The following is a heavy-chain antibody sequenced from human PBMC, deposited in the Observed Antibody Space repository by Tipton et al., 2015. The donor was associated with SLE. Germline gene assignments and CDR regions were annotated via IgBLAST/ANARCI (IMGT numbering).Heavy chain of an antibody. CDR3: ARDRDIVLERVPIPPAFDI. V-gene: IGHV4-39*07. CDR1: GGSITTRSYY. D-gene: IGHD2-8*02. CDR2: ISYSGAT. J-gene: IGHJ3*02. Sequence: TLSLTCIVSGGSITTRSYYWGWIRQPPGKGLEWIASISYSGATYYNPSLKSRVIISLDTSRNHFSLKLTSVTAADTAVYFCARDRDIVLERVPIPPAFDIWGQGTTVTVSS.